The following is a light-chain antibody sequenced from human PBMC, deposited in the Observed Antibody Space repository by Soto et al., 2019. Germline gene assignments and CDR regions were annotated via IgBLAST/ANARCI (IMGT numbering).Light chain of an antibody. Sequence: EIALTQSPDTLSLSPGERATLSCRASQSVSSYLAWYQQKPGQAPRLLIYGASSRATGIPDRFSGSGSGTDFTLAISRLEPGDSEVYFCHKCDTSPGTFAQGTKVKSN. V-gene: IGKV3-20*01. CDR3: HKCDTSPGT. J-gene: IGKJ1*01. CDR2: GAS. CDR1: QSVSSY.